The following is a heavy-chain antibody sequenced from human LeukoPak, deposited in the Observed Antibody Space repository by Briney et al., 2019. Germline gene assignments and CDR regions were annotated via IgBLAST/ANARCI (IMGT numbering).Heavy chain of an antibody. CDR1: GFTFSSYA. Sequence: PGGSLRLSCAASGFTFSSYAMSWVRQAPGKGLEWVSAISGSGGSTYYADSVKGRFTISRDNSKNTLYLQMNSLRAEDTAVYYCAKGTMKVVFLRHYFDYWGQGTLVTVSS. CDR2: ISGSGGST. D-gene: IGHD3-22*01. J-gene: IGHJ4*02. CDR3: AKGTMKVVFLRHYFDY. V-gene: IGHV3-23*01.